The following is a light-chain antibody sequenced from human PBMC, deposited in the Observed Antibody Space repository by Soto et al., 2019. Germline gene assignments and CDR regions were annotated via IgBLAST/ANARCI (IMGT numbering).Light chain of an antibody. Sequence: AIRMTQSPSSLSASTGDRVTITCRASQGISSYLAWYQQKPGKAPKLLIYAASTLQSGVPSRFSGSGSGTDFTLTISCLQSEDFATYYRQQYYSYPELTFGGGTKVEIK. CDR1: QGISSY. V-gene: IGKV1-8*01. CDR2: AAS. J-gene: IGKJ4*01. CDR3: QQYYSYPELT.